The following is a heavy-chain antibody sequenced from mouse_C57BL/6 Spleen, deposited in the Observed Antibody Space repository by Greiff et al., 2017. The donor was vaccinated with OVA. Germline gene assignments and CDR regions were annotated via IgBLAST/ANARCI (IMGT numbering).Heavy chain of an antibody. D-gene: IGHD3-2*02. Sequence: EVQVVESGTVLARPGASVKMSCKTSGYTFTSYWMHWVKQRPGPGLEWIGAIYPGNSDTSSNQKFKGTAKLTAVTAASTAYMELSSLTKDDSAVYYGTSPLLDSSGPFAYWGQGTLVTVSA. V-gene: IGHV1-5*01. CDR1: GYTFTSYW. J-gene: IGHJ3*01. CDR2: IYPGNSDT. CDR3: TSPLLDSSGPFAY.